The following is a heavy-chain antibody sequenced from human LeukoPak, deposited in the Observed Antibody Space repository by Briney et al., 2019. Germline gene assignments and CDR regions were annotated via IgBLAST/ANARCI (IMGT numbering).Heavy chain of an antibody. CDR1: GFTFSSYE. J-gene: IGHJ4*02. CDR2: ISSSGSTI. CDR3: ARQRGPLDY. V-gene: IGHV3-48*03. Sequence: GGSLRLSCAASGFTFSSYEMNWVRQAPGKGLEWVSFISSSGSTIYYADSVKGRFTISRDNAKNSLYLQMNSLRAEDTAVYYCARQRGPLDYWGQGTLVTVSS.